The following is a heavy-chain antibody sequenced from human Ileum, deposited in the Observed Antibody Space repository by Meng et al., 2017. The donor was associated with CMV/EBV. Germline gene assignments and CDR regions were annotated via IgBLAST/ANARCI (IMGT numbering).Heavy chain of an antibody. J-gene: IGHJ4*01. Sequence: GESLKISCAASGLSLSNYAMSWVRQAPGKGLEWVSSISSSGDNTWHADSVKGRFTISRDNSKNLLYLQMSSLRAEDTAAYYCATYRTFSGPLGKWGQGNRV. CDR1: GLSLSNYA. CDR3: ATYRTFSGPLGK. V-gene: IGHV3-23*01. D-gene: IGHD3-10*01. CDR2: ISSSGDNT.